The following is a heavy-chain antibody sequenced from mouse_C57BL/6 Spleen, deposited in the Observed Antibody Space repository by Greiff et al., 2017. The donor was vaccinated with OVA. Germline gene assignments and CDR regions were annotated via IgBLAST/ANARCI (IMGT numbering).Heavy chain of an antibody. CDR3: TREGRITTPGYFDV. Sequence: EVQLQQSGTVLARPGASVKMSCKTSGYTFTSYWMHWVKQRPGQGLEWIGAIYPGNSDTSYNQKFKGKAKLTAVTSASTAYMELSSLTNEDSAVYYFTREGRITTPGYFDVWGTGTTGTVSS. CDR2: IYPGNSDT. J-gene: IGHJ1*03. V-gene: IGHV1-5*01. CDR1: GYTFTSYW. D-gene: IGHD1-1*01.